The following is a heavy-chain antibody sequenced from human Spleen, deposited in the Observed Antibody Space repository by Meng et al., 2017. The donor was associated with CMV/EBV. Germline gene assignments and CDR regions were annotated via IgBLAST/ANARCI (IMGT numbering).Heavy chain of an antibody. CDR1: TFSSYG. CDR2: MRYDGSNR. V-gene: IGHV3-30*02. D-gene: IGHD2-2*02. Sequence: TFSSYGMHWVGQAPGKGLEWVAFMRYDGSNRYYADSVKGRFTISRDNSRNTLYLQMDSLRSEDTAVYYCAKEGCSSATCYTYDNWLDPWGQGTLVTVSS. CDR3: AKEGCSSATCYTYDNWLDP. J-gene: IGHJ5*02.